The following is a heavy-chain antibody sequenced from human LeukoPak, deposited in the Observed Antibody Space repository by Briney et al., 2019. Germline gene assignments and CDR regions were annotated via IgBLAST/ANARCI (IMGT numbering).Heavy chain of an antibody. V-gene: IGHV4-4*07. Sequence: SETLSLTCTVSGGSSSSYYWSWIRQPAGKGLEWIGRIYPSGSSNYNPSLKSRVTMSVDTSKNQFSLKLTSVTAADTAVYYCARALFGAPDMDVWGKGTTVTVSS. CDR1: GGSSSSYY. CDR3: ARALFGAPDMDV. D-gene: IGHD3-3*01. CDR2: IYPSGSS. J-gene: IGHJ6*03.